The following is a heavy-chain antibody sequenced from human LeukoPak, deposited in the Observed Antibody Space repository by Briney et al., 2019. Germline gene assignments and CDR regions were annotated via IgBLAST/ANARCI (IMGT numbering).Heavy chain of an antibody. CDR2: ISGSGGST. CDR3: ATASYDYGDYPPDY. V-gene: IGHV3-23*01. J-gene: IGHJ4*02. D-gene: IGHD4-17*01. Sequence: GGSLRLSCAASGFTFSSYAMSWVRQAPGKGLEWVSAISGSGGSTYYADSVKGRFTISRDNSKNTLYLQMNSLRAEDTAVYYCATASYDYGDYPPDYWCQGTLVTVSS. CDR1: GFTFSSYA.